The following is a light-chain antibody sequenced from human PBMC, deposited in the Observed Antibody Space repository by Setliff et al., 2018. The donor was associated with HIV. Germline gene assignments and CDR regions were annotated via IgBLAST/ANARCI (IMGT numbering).Light chain of an antibody. J-gene: IGLJ1*01. Sequence: QSVLTQPASVSGSLGQSITISCTGTSSDVGGHNSVSWYQQHPGKASKLMISEVSNRPSGVSNRFSGSKSGNTASLTIAGLQPEDEADYYCSSYSSSRPRVFGTGTKVTVL. V-gene: IGLV2-14*01. CDR2: EVS. CDR3: SSYSSSRPRV. CDR1: SSDVGGHNS.